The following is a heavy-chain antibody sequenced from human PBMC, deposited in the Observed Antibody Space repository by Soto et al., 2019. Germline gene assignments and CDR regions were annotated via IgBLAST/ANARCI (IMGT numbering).Heavy chain of an antibody. J-gene: IGHJ4*02. D-gene: IGHD6-19*01. Sequence: VASVKVSGKASGYTFTGYYMHWVRQAPGEGLEWMGWINPNSGGTNYAQKFQGRVTMTRDTSISTAYMELSRLRSDDTAVYYCARDLFWYSSGWYGRDYWGQGTLVTVSS. V-gene: IGHV1-2*02. CDR2: INPNSGGT. CDR3: ARDLFWYSSGWYGRDY. CDR1: GYTFTGYY.